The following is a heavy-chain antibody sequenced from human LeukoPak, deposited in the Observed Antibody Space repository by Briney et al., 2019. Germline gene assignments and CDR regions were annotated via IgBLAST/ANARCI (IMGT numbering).Heavy chain of an antibody. V-gene: IGHV4-59*08. CDR1: GGSISSYD. CDR3: ARHFNECLQGFDP. Sequence: SETLSLTCTVSGGSISSYDWSWIRQPPGKGLEWIGYIYYTRSTHYNPSLKSRVTISVDTSKNQFSLKLSSVTAADTAVYYCARHFNECLQGFDPWGQGTLVTVSS. J-gene: IGHJ5*02. CDR2: IYYTRST. D-gene: IGHD3-16*01.